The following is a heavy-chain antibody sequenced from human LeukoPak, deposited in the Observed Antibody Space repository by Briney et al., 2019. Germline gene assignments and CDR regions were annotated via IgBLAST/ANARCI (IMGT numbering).Heavy chain of an antibody. D-gene: IGHD1-26*01. J-gene: IGHJ5*02. CDR1: GFTVSSSY. CDR3: ARVPRVGAPLGWFDP. V-gene: IGHV3-53*01. CDR2: IYSGGGT. Sequence: PGRSLRLSCAASGFTVSSSYMSWVRQAPGKGLEWVSVIYSGGGTSYADSVKGRFTISRDNSENTLYLQMNSLRAEDSAVYYCARVPRVGAPLGWFDPWGQGTLVTVSS.